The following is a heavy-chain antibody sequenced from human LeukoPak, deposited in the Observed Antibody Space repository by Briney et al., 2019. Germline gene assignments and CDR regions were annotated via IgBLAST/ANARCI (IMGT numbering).Heavy chain of an antibody. D-gene: IGHD3-9*01. CDR3: ARAYYDILTGYYRAFDY. V-gene: IGHV5-51*01. Sequence: GESLKISCKGSGYSFTSYWIGWVRQMPGKGLEWMRIIYPGDSDTRYSPSFQGQVTISADKSISTAYLQWSSLKASDTAMYYCARAYYDILTGYYRAFDYWGQGTLVTVSS. CDR1: GYSFTSYW. CDR2: IYPGDSDT. J-gene: IGHJ4*02.